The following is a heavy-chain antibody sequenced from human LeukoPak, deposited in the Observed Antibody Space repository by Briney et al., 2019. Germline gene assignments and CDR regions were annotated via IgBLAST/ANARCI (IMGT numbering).Heavy chain of an antibody. CDR3: ARHWRLFDF. CDR1: GYTFTNYA. V-gene: IGHV7-4-1*02. D-gene: IGHD1-1*01. J-gene: IGHJ4*02. Sequence: ASVKVSCKASGYTFTNYAISWVRQAPGQGLEWVGWINTNIWNSTYAQGFTGRFVFSLDTSVSTAYLQISSLKAEDTAVYYCARHWRLFDFWGQGTLVTVSS. CDR2: INTNIWNS.